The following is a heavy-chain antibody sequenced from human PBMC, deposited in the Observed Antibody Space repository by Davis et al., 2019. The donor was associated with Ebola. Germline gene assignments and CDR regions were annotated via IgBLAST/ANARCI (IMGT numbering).Heavy chain of an antibody. V-gene: IGHV1-3*01. CDR3: ARGDITIGWFGEEQHEYYYMDV. D-gene: IGHD3-10*01. CDR2: INAGNGNT. CDR1: GYTFTSYA. Sequence: ASVKVSCKASGYTFTSYAMHWVRQAPGQRLEWMGWINAGNGNTKYSQKFQGRVTITRDTSASTAYMELSSLRSEDTAVYYCARGDITIGWFGEEQHEYYYMDVWGKGTTVTVSS. J-gene: IGHJ6*03.